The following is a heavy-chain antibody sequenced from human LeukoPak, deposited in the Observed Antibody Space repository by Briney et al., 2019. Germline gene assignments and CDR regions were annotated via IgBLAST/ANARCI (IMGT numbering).Heavy chain of an antibody. Sequence: PGGSLRLSCAASGFTFSSYSMNWVRQAPGKGLEWVSSISSSSSYIYYADSVKGRFTISRDNAKNSLYLQMNSLRTDDTAVYYYARAGSQYCSSSRCWEGCDHWGQGTLVTVSS. CDR3: ARAGSQYCSSSRCWEGCDH. CDR2: ISSSSSYI. D-gene: IGHD2-2*01. CDR1: GFTFSSYS. V-gene: IGHV3-21*01. J-gene: IGHJ4*02.